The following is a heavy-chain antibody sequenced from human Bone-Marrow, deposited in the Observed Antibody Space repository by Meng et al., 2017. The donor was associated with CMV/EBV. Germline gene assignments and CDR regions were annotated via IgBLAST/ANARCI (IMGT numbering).Heavy chain of an antibody. CDR2: ISSSSSYI. J-gene: IGHJ4*02. V-gene: IGHV3-21*04. CDR1: GFTFSSCS. CDR3: AKPTYYDFWSARGGDY. D-gene: IGHD3-3*01. Sequence: GGSLRLSCAASGFTFSSCSMNWVRQAPGKGLEWVSSISSSSSYIYYADSVKGRFTISRDNAKNSLYLQMNSLRAEDTAVYYCAKPTYYDFWSARGGDYWGQATLVTVSS.